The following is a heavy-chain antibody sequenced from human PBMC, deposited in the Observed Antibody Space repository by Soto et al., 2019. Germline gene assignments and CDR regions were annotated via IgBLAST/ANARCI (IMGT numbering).Heavy chain of an antibody. CDR3: TLRHDSSRGPIY. CDR2: ST. J-gene: IGHJ4*02. D-gene: IGHD2-2*01. Sequence: ESGPTLVNPTQTLTLTCTVSGFSLTSRGMTLGWIRQPPGKAPEWLALSTQYSPSLQSRLTFTTDTSNNQVVLTMTNMDPVDTATYYCTLRHDSSRGPIYWGQGIMVTVS. CDR1: GFSLTSRGMT. V-gene: IGHV2-5*01.